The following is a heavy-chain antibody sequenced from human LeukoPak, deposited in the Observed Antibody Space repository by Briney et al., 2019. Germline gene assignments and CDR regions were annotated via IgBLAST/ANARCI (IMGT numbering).Heavy chain of an antibody. CDR2: VFYRGSA. Sequence: SETLSLICTVSGDSISSSSHYWAWIRQPPGKGLEWIGSVFYRGSAYYNPSLKSRVTISADTSKNQVSLKLSSVTAADTAVYYCARGALVATNTRNFDYWGQGTLVTVSS. J-gene: IGHJ4*02. CDR3: ARGALVATNTRNFDY. D-gene: IGHD5-12*01. CDR1: GDSISSSSHY. V-gene: IGHV4-39*01.